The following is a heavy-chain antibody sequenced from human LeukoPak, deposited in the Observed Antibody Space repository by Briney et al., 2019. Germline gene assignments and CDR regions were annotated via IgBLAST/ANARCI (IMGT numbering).Heavy chain of an antibody. CDR2: IYYSGST. Sequence: SQSRSLTCTVSGGSISSGGYYWSWIRQHPGKGLEWIGYIYYSGSTYYNPSLKSRVTISVDTSKNQFSLKLSSVTAADTAVYYCARSAMGGYSKLDAFDIWGQGTMVTVSS. J-gene: IGHJ3*02. CDR3: ARSAMGGYSKLDAFDI. CDR1: GGSISSGGYY. D-gene: IGHD5-12*01. V-gene: IGHV4-31*03.